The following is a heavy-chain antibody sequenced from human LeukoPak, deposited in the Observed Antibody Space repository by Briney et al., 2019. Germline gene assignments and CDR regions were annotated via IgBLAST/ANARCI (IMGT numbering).Heavy chain of an antibody. Sequence: GGSRRPSCAASGFTFSNYGMSWVGQAPGKGLEWGSTIIGSGSATNNAGSVKGRFTTSRDNSNNTPYLQMNSLRAEDTAVYYCAKTEAPAAIRAGSEYWGQGTLVTVSS. CDR1: GFTFSNYG. D-gene: IGHD2-2*02. J-gene: IGHJ4*02. CDR3: AKTEAPAAIRAGSEY. CDR2: IIGSGSAT. V-gene: IGHV3-23*01.